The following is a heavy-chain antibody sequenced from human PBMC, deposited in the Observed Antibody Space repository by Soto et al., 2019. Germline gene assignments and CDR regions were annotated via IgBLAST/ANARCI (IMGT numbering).Heavy chain of an antibody. CDR3: ARCFTMVRGAYIDY. CDR1: GGSFSGYY. V-gene: IGHV4-34*01. J-gene: IGHJ4*02. CDR2: INHSGST. Sequence: QVQLQQWGAGLLKPSETLSLTCAVYGGSFSGYYWSWIRQPPGKGLEWIGEINHSGSTNYNPSLKSRVTISVDTSKNQFSLKLSSVTAADTAVYYCARCFTMVRGAYIDYWGQGTLVTVSS. D-gene: IGHD3-10*01.